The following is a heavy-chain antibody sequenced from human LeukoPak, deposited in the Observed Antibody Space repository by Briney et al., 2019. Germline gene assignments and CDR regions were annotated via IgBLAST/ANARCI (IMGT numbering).Heavy chain of an antibody. J-gene: IGHJ1*01. CDR3: ARPSRPYRSSEYFQH. D-gene: IGHD6-13*01. CDR1: GFTFSSYE. Sequence: GGSLRLSCAASGFTFSSYEMNWVRQVPGKGLEWISYISSSGSTIYFADSVKGRFTISRDNAKNSLYLRMNSLRAEDTAVYYCARPSRPYRSSEYFQHWGQGTLVIVSS. V-gene: IGHV3-48*03. CDR2: ISSSGSTI.